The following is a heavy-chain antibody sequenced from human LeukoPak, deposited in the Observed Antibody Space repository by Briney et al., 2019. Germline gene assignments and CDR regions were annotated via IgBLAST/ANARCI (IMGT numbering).Heavy chain of an antibody. J-gene: IGHJ6*03. CDR2: IKSKTDGGTT. CDR1: GSTFTNAL. D-gene: IGHD3-3*01. CDR3: TTDFWSGYGSYYAYCYMDV. Sequence: PGGSLRPSCVGSGSTFTNALVSGVRQAPGKGLEWIGRIKSKTDGGTTDYAAPVKGTFTISRDDPKSTLFLQMNTLKTEDTAVYYCTTDFWSGYGSYYAYCYMDVCFWGTTVTVSS. V-gene: IGHV3-15*01.